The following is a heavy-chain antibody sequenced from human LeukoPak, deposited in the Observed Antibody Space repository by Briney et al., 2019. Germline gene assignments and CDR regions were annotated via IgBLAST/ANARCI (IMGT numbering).Heavy chain of an antibody. CDR1: GGSISSSSYY. V-gene: IGHV4-39*01. D-gene: IGHD2-8*01. CDR2: ISYSGST. CDR3: ARIDPNGRLPFDY. Sequence: SETLSLTCAVSGGSISSSSYYWGWNRQPPGKGLEWIGTISYSGSTYYNPSLKSRVTISVDTSKNQFSLKLNSVTAADTAVYYCARIDPNGRLPFDYWGQGTLVTVSS. J-gene: IGHJ4*01.